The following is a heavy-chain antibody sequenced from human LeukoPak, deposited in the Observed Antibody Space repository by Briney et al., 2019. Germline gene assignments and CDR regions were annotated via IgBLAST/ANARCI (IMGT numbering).Heavy chain of an antibody. D-gene: IGHD3-16*02. CDR2: IYYSGST. CDR1: GGSISSTGYY. V-gene: IGHV4-39*01. Sequence: SETLSLTCTVSGGSISSTGYYWGWVRQPPGKGLEWIASIYYSGSTYYSPSLKSRVTISVDTSKNHFSLRLSSVTAADTAVYYCARHSRNTFGVVVVPYYFDYWGQGTLVTVSS. CDR3: ARHSRNTFGVVVVPYYFDY. J-gene: IGHJ4*02.